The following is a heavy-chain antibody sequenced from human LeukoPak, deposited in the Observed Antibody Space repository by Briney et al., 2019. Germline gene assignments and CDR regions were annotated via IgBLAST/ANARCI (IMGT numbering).Heavy chain of an antibody. Sequence: PSETLSLTCAVYGGSFSGYYWSWIRQPPGKGLEWIGEINHSGITNYNPSLKSRVTISVDTSKNQFSLKLSSVTAADTAVYYCARYPKPNCTNGVCYEYYFDYWGQGTLVTVSS. CDR2: INHSGIT. V-gene: IGHV4-34*01. CDR3: ARYPKPNCTNGVCYEYYFDY. D-gene: IGHD2-8*01. J-gene: IGHJ4*02. CDR1: GGSFSGYY.